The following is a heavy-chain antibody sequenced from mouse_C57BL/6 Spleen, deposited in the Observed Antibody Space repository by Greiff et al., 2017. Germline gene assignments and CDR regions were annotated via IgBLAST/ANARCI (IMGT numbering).Heavy chain of an antibody. CDR1: GFTFSDYG. D-gene: IGHD2-1*01. Sequence: EVKLMESGGGLVKPGGSLKLSCAASGFTFSDYGMHWVRQAPEKGLEWVAYISRGSGTIYYADTVKGRFTISRDNATNTLFLQVTSLRSEDTAMYYSATIYYGNYGWYFDDWGTGTTVTVSS. V-gene: IGHV5-17*01. CDR3: ATIYYGNYGWYFDD. CDR2: ISRGSGTI. J-gene: IGHJ1*03.